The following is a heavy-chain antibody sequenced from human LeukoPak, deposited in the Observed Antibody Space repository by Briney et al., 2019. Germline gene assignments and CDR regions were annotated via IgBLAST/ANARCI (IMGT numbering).Heavy chain of an antibody. Sequence: GESLKISCKGSGYSFASYWIAWVRQMPGKGLEWMVVIYPGNSDITYSPSFQGQVTISADKSVSTAHLHWGSLKASDTAIYYCARHLSSITSCPNYWGQGTLVTVSS. D-gene: IGHD2-2*01. CDR3: ARHLSSITSCPNY. J-gene: IGHJ4*02. V-gene: IGHV5-51*01. CDR2: IYPGNSDI. CDR1: GYSFASYW.